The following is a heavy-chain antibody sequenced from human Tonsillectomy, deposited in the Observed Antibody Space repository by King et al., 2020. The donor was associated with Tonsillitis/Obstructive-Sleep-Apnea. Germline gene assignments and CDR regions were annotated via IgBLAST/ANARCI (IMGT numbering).Heavy chain of an antibody. CDR1: GFTFSSYE. J-gene: IGHJ4*02. D-gene: IGHD4-17*01. V-gene: IGHV3-48*03. CDR2: ISGSGSAI. CDR3: ARDYGVAIFDY. Sequence: VQLVESGGGLVQPGGSLRLSCAASGFTFSSYEMNWVRQAPGKGPEWLSYISGSGSAIYYADSVKGRFTISRDNAKNSLYLQMNSLRAEDTAVYYCARDYGVAIFDYWGQGTLVTVSS.